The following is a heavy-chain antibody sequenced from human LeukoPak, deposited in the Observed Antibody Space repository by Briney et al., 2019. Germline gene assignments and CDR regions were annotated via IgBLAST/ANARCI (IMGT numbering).Heavy chain of an antibody. CDR3: ARDAIVGATNDFDY. D-gene: IGHD1-26*01. V-gene: IGHV3-74*01. Sequence: GGSLRLSCAASGLTFSSHWMHWVRQAPGKGLVWVSRITNDGSSTTYADSVKGRFTISRDNSKNTLYLQMNSLRAEDTAVYCCARDAIVGATNDFDYWGQGTLVTVSS. CDR1: GLTFSSHW. J-gene: IGHJ4*02. CDR2: ITNDGSST.